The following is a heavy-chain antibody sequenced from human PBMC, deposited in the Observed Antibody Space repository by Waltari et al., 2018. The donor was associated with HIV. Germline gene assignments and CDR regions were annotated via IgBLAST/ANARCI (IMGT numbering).Heavy chain of an antibody. CDR2: ISHNCST. CDR1: EYSITSGYY. Sequence: QVQLQEWGPGLVKPSETLSLTCRVSEYSITSGYYWGWIRQSQGRGLEWIGSISHNCSTGYSPSLKRRITLFRNTAKNPVFLKLTSATAPDTAVYYCASTYCELLEGWYFDFWGQGRLVTVSS. V-gene: IGHV4-38-2*01. J-gene: IGHJ4*02. CDR3: ASTYCELLEGWYFDF. D-gene: IGHD1-26*01.